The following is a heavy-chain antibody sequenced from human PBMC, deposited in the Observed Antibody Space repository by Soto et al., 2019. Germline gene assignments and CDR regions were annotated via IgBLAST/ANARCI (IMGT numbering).Heavy chain of an antibody. CDR2: IMQDGSDK. CDR1: GFTFSSYG. Sequence: GGSLRLSCAASGFTFSSYGMHWVRQAPGKGLEWVANIMQDGSDKYYVDSVKGRFTISRDNAKNSLYLQMTSLRAEDTAVYYCASKRLYFYGMDVWGQGTTVIVSS. V-gene: IGHV3-7*01. CDR3: ASKRLYFYGMDV. J-gene: IGHJ6*02.